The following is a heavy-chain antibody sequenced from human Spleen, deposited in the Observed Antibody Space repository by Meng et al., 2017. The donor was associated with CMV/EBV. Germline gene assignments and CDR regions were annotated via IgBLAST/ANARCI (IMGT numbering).Heavy chain of an antibody. CDR2: IYRSGSS. D-gene: IGHD6-13*01. J-gene: IGHJ6*02. CDR1: GYSINSGYY. Sequence: GSLRLSCIVSGYSINSGYYWGWIRQPPGKGLEWIGHIYRSGSSYYNPSLKSRVTISVDTSKNQFSLKLSSVTAADTAVYYCARAYSSSWYLVSMDVWGQGTTVTVSS. CDR3: ARAYSSSWYLVSMDV. V-gene: IGHV4-38-2*02.